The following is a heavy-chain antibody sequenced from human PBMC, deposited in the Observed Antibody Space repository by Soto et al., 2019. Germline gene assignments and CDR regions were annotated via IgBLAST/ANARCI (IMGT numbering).Heavy chain of an antibody. CDR1: GGTLSSYA. CDR2: IIPIFGTA. D-gene: IGHD2-2*01. CDR3: AGNKIGYCRSTSCYRAYHYYGMDG. Sequence: SVKVSCKASGGTLSSYAVSWVRQAPGQGLEWMGGIIPIFGTANYAQKYQGRDTITADESTSTAYMELSSLRSEDTAVYYCAGNKIGYCRSTSCYRAYHYYGMDGWRQGTTLTVS. J-gene: IGHJ6*02. V-gene: IGHV1-69*13.